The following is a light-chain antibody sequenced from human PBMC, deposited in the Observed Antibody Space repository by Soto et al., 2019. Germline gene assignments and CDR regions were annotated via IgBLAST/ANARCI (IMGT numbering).Light chain of an antibody. CDR2: DAS. CDR1: QISRKS. V-gene: IGKV1-33*01. J-gene: IGKJ4*01. CDR3: QQYDNLPLT. Sequence: DIQITQSPSSLSSPVGDTVSITCRSFQISRKSLNWYQQKPGKAPKLLIYDASNLETGVPSRFSGSGSGTDFTFTISSLQPEDIATFYCQQYDNLPLTFGGGTKVDIK.